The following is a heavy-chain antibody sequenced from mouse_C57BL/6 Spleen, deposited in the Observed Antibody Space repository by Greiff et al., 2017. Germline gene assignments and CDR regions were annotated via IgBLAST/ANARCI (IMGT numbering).Heavy chain of an antibody. CDR3: ARIGLFDGYYVDYFDY. Sequence: VQLQQPGAELVMPGASVKLSCKASGYTFTSYWMHWVKQRPGQGLEWIGEIDPSDSYTNYNQKFKGKSTLTVDKSSSTAYMQLSSLTSEDSAVYYCARIGLFDGYYVDYFDYWGQGTTLTVSS. CDR1: GYTFTSYW. V-gene: IGHV1-69*01. J-gene: IGHJ2*01. CDR2: IDPSDSYT. D-gene: IGHD2-3*01.